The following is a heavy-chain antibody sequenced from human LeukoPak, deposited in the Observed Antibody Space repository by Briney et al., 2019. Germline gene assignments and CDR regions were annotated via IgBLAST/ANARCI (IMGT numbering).Heavy chain of an antibody. Sequence: SETLSLTCTVSGGSISSSSYYWGWIRQPPGKGLEWIGSIYYSGSTYYNPSLKSRVTISVDKSKNQFSLKLSSVTAADTAVYYCARTNGDTYYYDSSGFDYWGQGTLVTVSS. CDR1: GGSISSSSYY. J-gene: IGHJ4*02. D-gene: IGHD3-22*01. V-gene: IGHV4-39*07. CDR3: ARTNGDTYYYDSSGFDY. CDR2: IYYSGST.